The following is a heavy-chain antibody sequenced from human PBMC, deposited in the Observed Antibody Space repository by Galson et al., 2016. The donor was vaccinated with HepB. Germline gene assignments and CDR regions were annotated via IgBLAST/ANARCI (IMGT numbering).Heavy chain of an antibody. CDR3: AAESLYQLLSKYYGMDV. V-gene: IGHV1-58*02. J-gene: IGHJ6*02. D-gene: IGHD2/OR15-2a*01. Sequence: SVKVSCKASGFSFSRSAIQWVRQARGRRPEWIGRIVVGNDETIHAEKFAERVTMTTDPSTDTAHMELSSLTPDDTAAYYCAAESLYQLLSKYYGMDVWGQGTAVIVS. CDR2: IVVGNDET. CDR1: GFSFSRSA.